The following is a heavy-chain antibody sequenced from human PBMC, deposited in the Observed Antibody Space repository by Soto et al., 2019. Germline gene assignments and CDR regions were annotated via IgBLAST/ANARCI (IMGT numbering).Heavy chain of an antibody. V-gene: IGHV3-66*01. CDR3: ARSYYDILTGYYYYYGMDV. J-gene: IGHJ6*02. CDR2: IYSGGST. Sequence: GGSLRLSCAASGFTVSSNYMSWVRQAPGKGLEWVSVIYSGGSTYYADSVKGRFTISRDNSKNTLYLQMNSLRAEDTAVYYCARSYYDILTGYYYYYGMDVWGQGTTVTVSS. CDR1: GFTVSSNY. D-gene: IGHD3-9*01.